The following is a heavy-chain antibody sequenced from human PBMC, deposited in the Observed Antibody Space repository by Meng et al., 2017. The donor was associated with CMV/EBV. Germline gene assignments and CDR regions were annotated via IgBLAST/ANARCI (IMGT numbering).Heavy chain of an antibody. CDR3: AILIVGATIGTFDY. CDR1: GGSISSSSYY. J-gene: IGHJ4*02. Sequence: GSLRLSCTVSGGSISSSSYYWGWIRQPPGKGLEWIGSIYYSGSTYYNPSLKSRVTISVDTSKNQFSLKLSSVTAADTAVYYCAILIVGATIGTFDYWGQGTLVTVSS. CDR2: IYYSGST. D-gene: IGHD1-26*01. V-gene: IGHV4-39*07.